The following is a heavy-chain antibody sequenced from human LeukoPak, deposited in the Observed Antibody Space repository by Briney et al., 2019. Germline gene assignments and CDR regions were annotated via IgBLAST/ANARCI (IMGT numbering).Heavy chain of an antibody. V-gene: IGHV4-30-2*01. J-gene: IGHJ4*02. CDR1: GDSISSDDYY. Sequence: PSQTLSLTCTVSGDSISSDDYYWSWIRQPPGKGLEWIGHIYHSGSTYYNPSLKSRVTISVDRPKNQFSLKMSSVTAADTAVYYCASKLTAVAGYFDYWGQGTLVTVSS. D-gene: IGHD6-19*01. CDR2: IYHSGST. CDR3: ASKLTAVAGYFDY.